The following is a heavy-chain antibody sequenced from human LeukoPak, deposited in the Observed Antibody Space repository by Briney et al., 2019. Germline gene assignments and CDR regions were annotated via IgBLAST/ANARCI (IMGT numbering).Heavy chain of an antibody. Sequence: PSETLSLTCTVSGGSISSGGYYWSWIRQPPGKGLEWIGYIYHSGSTYYNPSLKSRVTISVDRSKNQFSLKLSSVTAADTAVYYCACSGGRPVGAFDIWGQGTMVTVSS. CDR3: ACSGGRPVGAFDI. V-gene: IGHV4-30-2*01. CDR2: IYHSGST. J-gene: IGHJ3*02. D-gene: IGHD2-15*01. CDR1: GGSISSGGYY.